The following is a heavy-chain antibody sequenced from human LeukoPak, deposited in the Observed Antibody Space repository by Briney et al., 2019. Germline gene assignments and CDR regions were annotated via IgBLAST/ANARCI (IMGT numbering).Heavy chain of an antibody. CDR1: GFTFSSFW. V-gene: IGHV3-7*01. CDR2: IKEDGREK. CDR3: ARRRYSGSSQHFDY. Sequence: GGSLRLSCAASGFTFSSFWMSWIRQAPGKGLEWVANIKEDGREKYYVDSVKGRFTISRDNAKNSLCLQMNSLRAEDTAVYYCARRRYSGSSQHFDYWGLGTLVTVSS. D-gene: IGHD1-26*01. J-gene: IGHJ4*02.